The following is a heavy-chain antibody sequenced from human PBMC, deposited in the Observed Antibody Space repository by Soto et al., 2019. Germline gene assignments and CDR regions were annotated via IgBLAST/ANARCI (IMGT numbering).Heavy chain of an antibody. D-gene: IGHD4-4*01. Sequence: ASVKVSCKASGYTFTSYYMHWVRQAPGQGLEWMGIINPSGGSTSYAQKFQGRVAMTRDTSTSTVYMELSSLRSEDTAVYYCARDYDYSGPGYYYYMDVWGKGTTVTVSS. CDR3: ARDYDYSGPGYYYYMDV. V-gene: IGHV1-46*03. CDR1: GYTFTSYY. CDR2: INPSGGST. J-gene: IGHJ6*03.